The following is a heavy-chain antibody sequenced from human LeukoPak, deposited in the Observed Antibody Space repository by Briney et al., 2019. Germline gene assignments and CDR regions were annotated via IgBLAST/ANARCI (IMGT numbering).Heavy chain of an antibody. V-gene: IGHV1-46*01. D-gene: IGHD3-22*01. CDR2: INPNGGST. CDR3: ARGVVVTTAIGYFFDY. J-gene: IGHJ4*02. CDR1: GYTLTNFY. Sequence: GASVKVSCKASGYTLTNFYMHWVRQAPGQGLEWMGIINPNGGSTNYAQKFQGSVTMTSDTSTSTVYLEVRSLRSEDTAVYYCARGVVVTTAIGYFFDYWGQGTLVTVSS.